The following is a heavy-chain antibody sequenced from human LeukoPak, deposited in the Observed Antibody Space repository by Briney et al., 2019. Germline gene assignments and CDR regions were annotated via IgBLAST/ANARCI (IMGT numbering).Heavy chain of an antibody. J-gene: IGHJ3*02. Sequence: PSQTLSLTCTVSGGSISSSSYYWGWIRQPPGKGLEWIGSIYYSGSTYYNPSLKSRVTISVDTSKNQFSLKLSSVTAANTAVYYCAWGVVPAAIRGGAFDIWGQGTMVTVSS. V-gene: IGHV4-39*01. CDR2: IYYSGST. CDR1: GGSISSSSYY. D-gene: IGHD2-2*02. CDR3: AWGVVPAAIRGGAFDI.